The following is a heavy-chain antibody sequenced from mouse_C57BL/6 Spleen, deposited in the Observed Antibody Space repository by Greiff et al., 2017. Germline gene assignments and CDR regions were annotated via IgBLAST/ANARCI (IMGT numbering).Heavy chain of an antibody. D-gene: IGHD1-1*01. V-gene: IGHV1-42*01. CDR3: AKDNYYGSRSPFDY. J-gene: IGHJ2*02. CDR1: GYSFTGYY. Sequence: VQLQQSGPELVKPGASVKISCKASGYSFTGYYMNWVKQSPEKSLEWIGEINPSTGGTTYNQKFTAKATLTVDKSSSTAYMQLKSRTSEDSAVYYCAKDNYYGSRSPFDYWGQGTSVTVSS. CDR2: INPSTGGT.